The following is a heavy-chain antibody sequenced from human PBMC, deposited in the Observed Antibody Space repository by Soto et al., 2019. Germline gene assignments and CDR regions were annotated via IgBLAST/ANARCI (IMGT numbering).Heavy chain of an antibody. CDR3: AKVGYGDYDGLDAFDI. CDR1: GFTFSSYA. Sequence: GGSLRLSCAASGFTFSSYAMSWVRQAPGKGLEWVSAISGSGGSTYYADSVKGRFTISRDNSKNTLYLQMNSLRAEDTAVYYCAKVGYGDYDGLDAFDIWGQGTMVTVSS. D-gene: IGHD4-17*01. J-gene: IGHJ3*02. CDR2: ISGSGGST. V-gene: IGHV3-23*01.